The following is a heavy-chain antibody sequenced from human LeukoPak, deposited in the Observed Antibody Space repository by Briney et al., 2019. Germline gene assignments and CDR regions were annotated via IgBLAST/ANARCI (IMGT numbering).Heavy chain of an antibody. Sequence: SETLSLTCTVSGGSISSSSYYWGWIRQPPGTGLEWIGSIYYSGSTYYNPSLKSRVTISVDPSKIQISLKLNSVTAADTAVYYCARLRDYYYNYMDVWGKGTTVTISS. CDR3: ARLRDYYYNYMDV. CDR2: IYYSGST. J-gene: IGHJ6*03. CDR1: GGSISSSSYY. V-gene: IGHV4-39*01.